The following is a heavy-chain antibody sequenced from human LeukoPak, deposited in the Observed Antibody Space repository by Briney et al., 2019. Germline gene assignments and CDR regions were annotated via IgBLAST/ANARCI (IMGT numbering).Heavy chain of an antibody. V-gene: IGHV3-74*01. Sequence: GGSLRLSCAASGFTFSDYWMHWVRQAPGKGLVSYADSVKGRFTISRDNAKNTLYLQMNSLRAEDTAVYYCTRVYVGSTTTYPYDYWGQGTLVTASS. J-gene: IGHJ4*02. CDR1: GFTFSDYW. CDR3: TRVYVGSTTTYPYDY. D-gene: IGHD3-16*01.